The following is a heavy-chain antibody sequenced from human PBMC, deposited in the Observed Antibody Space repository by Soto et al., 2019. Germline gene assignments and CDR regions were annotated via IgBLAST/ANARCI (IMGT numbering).Heavy chain of an antibody. CDR2: INHSGST. Sequence: SETLSLTCTVSGGSFSVYYWSWIRQPPGKGLEWIGEINHSGSTNYNPSLKSRVTISVDTSKNQFSLKLSSVTAADTAVYYCASVYCGSSSGPQPSLDPWGRGTLVTVSS. D-gene: IGHD2-2*01. CDR3: ASVYCGSSSGPQPSLDP. CDR1: GGSFSVYY. J-gene: IGHJ5*02. V-gene: IGHV4-34*01.